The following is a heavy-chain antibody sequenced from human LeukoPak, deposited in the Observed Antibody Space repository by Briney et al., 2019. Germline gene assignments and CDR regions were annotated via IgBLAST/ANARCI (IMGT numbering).Heavy chain of an antibody. J-gene: IGHJ4*02. CDR1: GLTFTTHG. CDR3: ATTRISHAILSGYFDY. V-gene: IGHV3-30*04. Sequence: GGSLRLSCAASGLTFTTHGIHWVRQAPGKGPEWVAVISNDGTNKYYADSVRGRITISRDNSRDTVYLRMNSLRDEDTAVYYCATTRISHAILSGYFDYWGQGTPVTVSS. D-gene: IGHD3-9*01. CDR2: ISNDGTNK.